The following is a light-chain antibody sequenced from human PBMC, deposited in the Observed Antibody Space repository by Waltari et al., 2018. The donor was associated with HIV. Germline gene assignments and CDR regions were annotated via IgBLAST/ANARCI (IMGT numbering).Light chain of an antibody. CDR3: QQYDDGPRGIT. J-gene: IGKJ2*01. Sequence: EIVMTQSPPTLSVSPGQRVTLSCRASQSISAKVAWYQQRPGQAPRLLIYEAATRPTGIPARCSGSGSGTEFTLTSSSLQSEDFATYFCQQYDDGPRGITFGQGTMLEIK. CDR1: QSISAK. V-gene: IGKV3-15*01. CDR2: EAA.